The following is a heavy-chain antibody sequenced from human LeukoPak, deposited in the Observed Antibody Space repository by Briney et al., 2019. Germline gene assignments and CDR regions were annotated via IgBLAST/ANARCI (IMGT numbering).Heavy chain of an antibody. D-gene: IGHD3-10*01. CDR1: GFTFSSYW. J-gene: IGHJ4*02. Sequence: GGSLRLSCAASGFTFSSYWMHWVRQAPGEGLVWVSRINSDGSSTSYADSVKGRFTISRDNAKNSLYLQMNSLRAEDTAVYYCARDSSGSGSYYRARSAYWGQGTLVTVSS. CDR2: INSDGSST. CDR3: ARDSSGSGSYYRARSAY. V-gene: IGHV3-74*01.